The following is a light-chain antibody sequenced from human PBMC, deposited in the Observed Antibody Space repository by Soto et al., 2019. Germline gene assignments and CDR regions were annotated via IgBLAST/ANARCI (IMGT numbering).Light chain of an antibody. CDR1: SSDVGGYNY. J-gene: IGLJ1*01. CDR2: DVS. CDR3: SSYTSSTFFV. Sequence: SVLTQPASVSESPGQSITISCTGTSSDVGGYNYVSWYQQHPGKAPKLMIYDVSNRPSGVSNRFSGSKSGNTASLTISGLQTEDEAEYYCSSYTSSTFFVFGTGTKVTVL. V-gene: IGLV2-14*03.